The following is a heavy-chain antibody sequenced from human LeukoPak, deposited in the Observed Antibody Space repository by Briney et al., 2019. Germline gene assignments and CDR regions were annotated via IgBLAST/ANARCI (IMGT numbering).Heavy chain of an antibody. CDR3: ARDRRVGAGYFDY. J-gene: IGHJ4*02. CDR1: GFTFSSYS. Sequence: GGSLRLSCAASGFTFSSYSMNWVRQAPGKGLECVSYISSSSSTIYYADSVKGRFTISRGNAKNSLYLQMNSLRAEDTAVYYCARDRRVGAGYFDYWGQGTLVTVSS. D-gene: IGHD1-26*01. V-gene: IGHV3-48*01. CDR2: ISSSSSTI.